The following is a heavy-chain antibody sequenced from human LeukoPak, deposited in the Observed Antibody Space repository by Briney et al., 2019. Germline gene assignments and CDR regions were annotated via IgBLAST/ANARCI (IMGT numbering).Heavy chain of an antibody. CDR1: GGTFSSYA. V-gene: IGHV1-69*01. D-gene: IGHD3-22*01. CDR2: IIPIFGTA. Sequence: ASVKVSCKASGGTFSSYAISWVRQAPGQGLEWMGGIIPIFGTANYAQKFQGRVTITADESTSTAYMELSSLRSEDTAVYYCARDRVLPPYYYDSSGSRMLPFDIWGQGAMVTVSS. J-gene: IGHJ3*02. CDR3: ARDRVLPPYYYDSSGSRMLPFDI.